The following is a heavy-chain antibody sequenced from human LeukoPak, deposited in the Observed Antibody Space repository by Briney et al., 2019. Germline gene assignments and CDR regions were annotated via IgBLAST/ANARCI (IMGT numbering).Heavy chain of an antibody. CDR2: ISYDGSKI. Sequence: GGSLRLSCAASGFTFSSYPLHWVRQAPGKGLEWVTLISYDGSKIYYADSVKGRFSISRDNSKNTLYLQMNSLRAEDTAVYYCARGVFTTGTTPLDYWGQGTLVTVSS. J-gene: IGHJ4*02. D-gene: IGHD1-1*01. CDR3: ARGVFTTGTTPLDY. V-gene: IGHV3-30-3*01. CDR1: GFTFSSYP.